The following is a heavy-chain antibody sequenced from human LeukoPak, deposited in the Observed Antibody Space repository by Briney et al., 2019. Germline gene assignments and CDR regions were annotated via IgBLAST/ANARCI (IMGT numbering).Heavy chain of an antibody. V-gene: IGHV3-7*01. CDR1: GFIFSSYV. CDR2: IKEDGSER. J-gene: IGHJ4*02. CDR3: ARIEYSSGWVPFDY. D-gene: IGHD6-19*01. Sequence: GGSLRLSCAASGFIFSSYVLHWVRQAPGKGLEWVANIKEDGSERYYVDSVKGRFTISRDNAKNSLYLQMNSLRAEDTAVYYCARIEYSSGWVPFDYWGQGTLVTVSS.